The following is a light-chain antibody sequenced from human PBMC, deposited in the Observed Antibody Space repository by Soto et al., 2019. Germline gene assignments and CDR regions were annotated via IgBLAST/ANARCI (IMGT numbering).Light chain of an antibody. CDR3: QQYESTPPT. V-gene: IGKV4-1*01. CDR2: WAS. CDR1: QSVLYSSNTKNY. J-gene: IGKJ2*01. Sequence: DIVMTQSPDSLAVSLGERATINCKSSQSVLYSSNTKNYLAWYQQRPGQPPKRLIYWASTRESGVPDRFSGSGSGTDFTLTITSLQAEDVAVYYCQQYESTPPTFGQGTKLEIK.